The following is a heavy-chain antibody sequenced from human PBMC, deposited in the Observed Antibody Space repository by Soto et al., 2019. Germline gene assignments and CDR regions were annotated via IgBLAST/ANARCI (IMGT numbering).Heavy chain of an antibody. Sequence: QVQLVESGGGLVKPGGSLRLSCAASGFTFSDYYMSWIRQAPGKGLEWVSYISSSSSYTNYADSVKGRFTISRDNAKNSLYLQMNSLRAEDTAVYYCARVRDYYDSSGSRGYFQHWGQGTLVTVSS. CDR1: GFTFSDYY. V-gene: IGHV3-11*06. CDR2: ISSSSSYT. CDR3: ARVRDYYDSSGSRGYFQH. D-gene: IGHD3-22*01. J-gene: IGHJ1*01.